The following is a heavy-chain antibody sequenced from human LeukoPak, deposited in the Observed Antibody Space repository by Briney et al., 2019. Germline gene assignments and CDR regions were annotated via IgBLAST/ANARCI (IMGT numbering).Heavy chain of an antibody. CDR2: INPNSGGT. CDR3: ARGPPYGSRSDYFDY. V-gene: IGHV1-2*02. J-gene: IGHJ4*02. D-gene: IGHD3-10*01. Sequence: ASVKVSCKASGYTFTGYYMHWVRQAPGQGLEWMGWINPNSGGTNYAQKLQGRVTMTRDTSISTAYMELSRLRSEDTAVYYCARGPPYGSRSDYFDYWGQGTLVTVSS. CDR1: GYTFTGYY.